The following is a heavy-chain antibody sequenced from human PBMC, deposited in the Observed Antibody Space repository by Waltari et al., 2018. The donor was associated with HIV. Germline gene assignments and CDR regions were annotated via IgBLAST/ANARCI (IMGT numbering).Heavy chain of an antibody. CDR3: ARGHFWSGFYSGAILDH. D-gene: IGHD3-3*01. V-gene: IGHV1-8*01. CDR1: GYTFTTND. Sequence: QVLLLQSGAEVKNPGASVKVSCKASGYTFTTNDSNGVRQGPGQGLEWMGWVNPNSDNTGYSQKFQGRVIMTSDISLSTVYMELNSLTPKDTAVYYCARGHFWSGFYSGAILDHWGQGTLVTVSS. CDR2: VNPNSDNT. J-gene: IGHJ4*02.